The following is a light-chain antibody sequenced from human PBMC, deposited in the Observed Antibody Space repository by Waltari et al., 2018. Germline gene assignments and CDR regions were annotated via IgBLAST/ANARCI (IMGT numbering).Light chain of an antibody. V-gene: IGLV1-44*01. J-gene: IGLJ1*01. CDR2: SNK. CDR3: AAWDDSLNGLYV. Sequence: QSVLTQPPSASGTPGQRVTISCSGSSSNIGGNSVNWYQQLPGTAPKLLIYSNKQRPSGVPDRFSGSKSGTSASLAISGLQSEDEADYYCAAWDDSLNGLYVFGTGTRVTVL. CDR1: SSNIGGNS.